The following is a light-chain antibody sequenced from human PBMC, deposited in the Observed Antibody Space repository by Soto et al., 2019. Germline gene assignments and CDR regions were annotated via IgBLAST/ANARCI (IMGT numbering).Light chain of an antibody. V-gene: IGKV3-20*01. CDR2: GAS. J-gene: IGKJ2*01. CDR1: QSVCSSY. Sequence: EIVLTQSPGTLSLSPGERATLSCRASQSVCSSYLAWYQQKPGQAPRLLIYGASSRATVIPDRFSGSGSGTDFTLTISRLEPEDFAVYYCQQYGSSPYTFGQGTKLEIK. CDR3: QQYGSSPYT.